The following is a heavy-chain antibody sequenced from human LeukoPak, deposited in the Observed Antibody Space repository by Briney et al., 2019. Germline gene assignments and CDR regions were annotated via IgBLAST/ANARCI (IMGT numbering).Heavy chain of an antibody. CDR1: GGSISSSSYY. V-gene: IGHV4-39*01. D-gene: IGHD6-19*01. J-gene: IGHJ4*02. CDR3: AIPSSGWYDPFDY. CDR2: IYYSGST. Sequence: SETLSLTCTVSGGSISSSSYYWGWIRQPPGEGLEWIGSIYYSGSTYYNPSLKSRVTISVDTSKNQFSLKLSSVTAADTAVYYCAIPSSGWYDPFDYWGQGTLVTVSS.